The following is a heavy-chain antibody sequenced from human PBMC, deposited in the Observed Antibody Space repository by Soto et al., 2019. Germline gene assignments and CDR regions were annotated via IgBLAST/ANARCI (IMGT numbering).Heavy chain of an antibody. D-gene: IGHD3-16*01. CDR3: ARRGEEYFDL. CDR2: IYYSGST. V-gene: IGHV4-59*08. J-gene: IGHJ2*01. CDR1: GGSISSYY. Sequence: SETLSLTCTVSGGSISSYYWSWIRQPPGKGLEWIGYIYYSGSTNHNPSLKSRVTISVDTSKNQFSLKLSSVTAADTAVYYCARRGEEYFDLWGRGTLVTVSS.